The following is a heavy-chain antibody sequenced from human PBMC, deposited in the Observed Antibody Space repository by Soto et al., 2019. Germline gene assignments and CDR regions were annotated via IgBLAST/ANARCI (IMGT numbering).Heavy chain of an antibody. CDR3: ARDITAYRYVDL. V-gene: IGHV1-8*01. CDR2: MNPNSGNT. D-gene: IGHD3-16*01. Sequence: QVQLVQSGAEVKKPGASVKVSCKASGYTFTSYDINWVRQATGQGLEWMGWMNPNSGNTGYAQKFQGRVTMTRNTSIGTAYMERSSLRCEDTAVYYGARDITAYRYVDLWGRGTLVTVSS. J-gene: IGHJ2*01. CDR1: GYTFTSYD.